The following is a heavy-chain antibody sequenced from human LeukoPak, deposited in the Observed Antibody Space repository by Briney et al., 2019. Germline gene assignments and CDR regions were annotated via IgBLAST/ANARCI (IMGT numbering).Heavy chain of an antibody. CDR2: IIPIFGTA. D-gene: IGHD3-9*01. Sequence: GGSLRLSCAASGGTFSSYAISWVRQAPGQGLEWMGGIIPIFGTANYAQKFQGRVTITADESTSTAYMELSSLRSEDTAVYYFQGEGGIRYFDYNWFDPWGQGTLVTVSS. CDR1: GGTFSSYA. J-gene: IGHJ5*02. CDR3: QGEGGIRYFDYNWFDP. V-gene: IGHV1-69*01.